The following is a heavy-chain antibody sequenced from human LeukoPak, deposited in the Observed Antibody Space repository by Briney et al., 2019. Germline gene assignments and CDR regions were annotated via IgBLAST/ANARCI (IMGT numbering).Heavy chain of an antibody. V-gene: IGHV1-8*01. CDR2: MNPNSGNT. CDR1: GYTFTSYD. J-gene: IGHJ3*02. Sequence: ASVKVSCKASGYTFTSYDINWVRQATGQGLEWMGWMNPNSGNTGYAQKFQGRVTMTRNTSISTAYMVLSSLRSEDTAVYYCAREDGDYGNAFDIWGQGTMVTVSS. CDR3: AREDGDYGNAFDI. D-gene: IGHD4-17*01.